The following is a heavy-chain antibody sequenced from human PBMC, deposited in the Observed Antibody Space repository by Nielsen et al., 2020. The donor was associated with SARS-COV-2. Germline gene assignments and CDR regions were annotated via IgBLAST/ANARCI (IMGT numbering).Heavy chain of an antibody. CDR3: ARATMVRGVIGNQFDY. CDR1: GFTFSSYG. V-gene: IGHV3-30*03. Sequence: GGSLRLSCAASGFTFSSYGMHWVRQAPGKGLEWVAVISYDGSNKYYADSVKGRFTISRDNSKNTLYLQMNSLRAEDTAVYYCARATMVRGVIGNQFDYWGQGTLVTVSS. D-gene: IGHD3-10*01. J-gene: IGHJ4*02. CDR2: ISYDGSNK.